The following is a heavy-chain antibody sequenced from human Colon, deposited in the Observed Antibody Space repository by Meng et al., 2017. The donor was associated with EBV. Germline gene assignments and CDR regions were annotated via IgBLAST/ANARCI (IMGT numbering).Heavy chain of an antibody. D-gene: IGHD6-13*01. CDR3: AASSSSWYQNWFDP. CDR1: GYTLTSYG. V-gene: IGHV1-18*01. CDR2: ISAYNGNT. J-gene: IGHJ5*02. Sequence: QVQLVQSGAEVKNPGASGKVSCKASGYTLTSYGISWVRQAPGQGLEWMGWISAYNGNTNYAQKLQGRVTMTTDTSTSTAYMELRSLRSDDTAVYYCAASSSSWYQNWFDPWGQGTLVTVSS.